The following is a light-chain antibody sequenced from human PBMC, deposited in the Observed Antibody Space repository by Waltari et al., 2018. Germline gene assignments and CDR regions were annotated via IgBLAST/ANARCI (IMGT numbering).Light chain of an antibody. CDR3: QSTDSSGSYRV. Sequence: SYELTQPPPVSVSPGQTARITCSGDALPKHYAYWFQQKPGQAPVLVICKDSERPSGIPERFSGSSSGTTVTLTISGVQAEDEADYYCQSTDSSGSYRVFGGGTKLTVL. J-gene: IGLJ2*01. V-gene: IGLV3-25*03. CDR1: ALPKHY. CDR2: KDS.